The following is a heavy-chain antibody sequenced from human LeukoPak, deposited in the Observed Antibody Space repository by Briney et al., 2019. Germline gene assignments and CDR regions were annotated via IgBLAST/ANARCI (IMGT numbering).Heavy chain of an antibody. CDR1: GFTFSSYA. CDR3: AKEEQGMVILGVFDS. Sequence: GGSLRLSCAASGFTFSSYAMSWVRQAPGKGLEWVSAISGSGGSTYYADSVEGRFTVSRDNSNNTLFLQMSSLRAEDTAMYYCAKEEQGMVILGVFDSWGRGTLVTVSS. J-gene: IGHJ4*02. V-gene: IGHV3-23*01. D-gene: IGHD6-19*01. CDR2: ISGSGGST.